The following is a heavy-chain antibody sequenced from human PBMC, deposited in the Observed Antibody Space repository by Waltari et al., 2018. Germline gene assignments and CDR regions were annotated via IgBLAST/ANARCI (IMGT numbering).Heavy chain of an antibody. V-gene: IGHV1-69*05. Sequence: QVQLVQSGAEVKKPGSSVKVSCKASGGTFSSYAISWVRQAPGQGLEWMGSIIPICCTATYAQKFQGRVTMTTDTSTSTAYMELRSLRSDDTALYYCASRGSENWFDPWGQGTLVTVSS. CDR1: GGTFSSYA. J-gene: IGHJ5*02. CDR3: ASRGSENWFDP. D-gene: IGHD5-12*01. CDR2: IIPICCTA.